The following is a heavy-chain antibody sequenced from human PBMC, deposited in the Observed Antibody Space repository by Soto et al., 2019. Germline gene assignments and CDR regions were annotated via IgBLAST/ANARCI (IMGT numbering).Heavy chain of an antibody. V-gene: IGHV4-30-4*01. CDR2: VYYSGST. CDR3: ARELRDEFGYPVGFDI. CDR1: GDSINSGDYY. J-gene: IGHJ3*02. Sequence: QVRLQESGPRLVKPSQTLTLTCTVSGDSINSGDYYWNWIRQPPGKGLEWIGYVYYSGSTYYNSSLRSRLSISLDTSKTQFSLSLGSVTAADTAMYYCARELRDEFGYPVGFDIWGHGTPVTVSS. D-gene: IGHD3-16*02.